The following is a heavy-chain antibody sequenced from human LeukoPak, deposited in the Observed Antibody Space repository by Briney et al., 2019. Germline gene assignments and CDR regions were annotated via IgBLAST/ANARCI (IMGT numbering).Heavy chain of an antibody. V-gene: IGHV3-23*01. D-gene: IGHD3-22*01. J-gene: IGHJ4*02. Sequence: GGSLRLSCAASGFTFRDAAMTWVRPPPGKGLEWVSLISSSGANAYYADSVKGRFTISRDNSKNTLYLQMNSLRAEDTAVYYCARDLRYYDSSGSDYWGQGTLVTVSS. CDR3: ARDLRYYDSSGSDY. CDR2: ISSSGANA. CDR1: GFTFRDAA.